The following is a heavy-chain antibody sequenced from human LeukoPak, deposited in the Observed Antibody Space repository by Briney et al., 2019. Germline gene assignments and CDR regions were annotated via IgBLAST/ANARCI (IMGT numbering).Heavy chain of an antibody. D-gene: IGHD3-9*01. CDR3: ARSAAYYNEADI. V-gene: IGHV1-2*02. J-gene: IGHJ3*02. Sequence: ASVKVSCKASGYSFTGYYMHWVRQAPGQGLEWMGWINPDSGGTNSAQRFQGRLTMTSATSTSTVYMELSSLRSEDTAVYYCARSAAYYNEADIWGQGTMVTVSS. CDR2: INPDSGGT. CDR1: GYSFTGYY.